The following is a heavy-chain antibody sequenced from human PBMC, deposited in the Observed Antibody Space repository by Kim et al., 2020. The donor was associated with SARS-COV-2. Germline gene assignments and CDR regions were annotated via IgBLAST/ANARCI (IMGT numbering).Heavy chain of an antibody. CDR1: GGSISSSSYY. Sequence: SETLSLTCTVSGGSISSSSYYWGWIRQPPGKGLEWIGSIYYSGSTYYNPSLKSRVTISVDTSKNQFSLKLSSVTAADTAVYYCAKDGSWQPAGWFDPWGQGTLVTVSS. CDR3: AKDGSWQPAGWFDP. CDR2: IYYSGST. D-gene: IGHD3-10*01. J-gene: IGHJ5*02. V-gene: IGHV4-39*02.